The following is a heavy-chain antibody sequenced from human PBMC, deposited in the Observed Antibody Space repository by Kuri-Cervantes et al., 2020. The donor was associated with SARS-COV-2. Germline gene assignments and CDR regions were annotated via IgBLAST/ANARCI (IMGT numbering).Heavy chain of an antibody. J-gene: IGHJ6*02. CDR1: GGTFSSYA. D-gene: IGHD6-19*01. V-gene: IGHV1-69*10. CDR2: IIPILGIA. Sequence: VKVSCKASGGTFSSYAISWVRQAPGQGLEWMGGIIPILGIANYAQKFQGRVTITADKSTSTAYMELSSLRSEDTAVYYCARGDSSGADYYYYGMDVWGQGTTVTVSS. CDR3: ARGDSSGADYYYYGMDV.